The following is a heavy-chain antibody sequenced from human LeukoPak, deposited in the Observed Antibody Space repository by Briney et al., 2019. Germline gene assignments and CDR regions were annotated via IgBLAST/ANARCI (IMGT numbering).Heavy chain of an antibody. CDR2: IYYSGST. J-gene: IGHJ6*03. CDR3: ARRPDVPTTINYYYYMDV. Sequence: SETLSLTCTVSGGSISSSSYYWGWIRQPPGKGLEWIGSIYYSGSTYYNPSLKSRVTISVDTSKSQFSLKLSSVTAADTAVYYCARRPDVPTTINYYYYMDVWGKGTTVTVSS. V-gene: IGHV4-39*07. D-gene: IGHD2-2*02. CDR1: GGSISSSSYY.